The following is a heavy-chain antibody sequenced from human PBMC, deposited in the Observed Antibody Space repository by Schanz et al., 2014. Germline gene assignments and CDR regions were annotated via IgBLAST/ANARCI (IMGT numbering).Heavy chain of an antibody. CDR3: VKTDAGWSFDY. CDR1: GFTVRSYA. D-gene: IGHD6-19*01. J-gene: IGHJ4*02. Sequence: QVQLVESGGGVVQPGRSLRLSCAASGFTVRSYAMHWVRQAPGKGLEWVAAISYDGSNQYYTDSVRGRFTISRDNSRNTVYLQMNNVGVDDTATYYCVKTDAGWSFDYWGQGTLVIVSS. V-gene: IGHV3-30*04. CDR2: ISYDGSNQ.